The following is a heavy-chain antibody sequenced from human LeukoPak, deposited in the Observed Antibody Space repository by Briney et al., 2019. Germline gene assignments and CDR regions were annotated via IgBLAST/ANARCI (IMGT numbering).Heavy chain of an antibody. V-gene: IGHV4-59*01. CDR2: IYYSGST. J-gene: IGHJ4*02. Sequence: SSETLSLTCTVSGGSISSYYWSWIRQPPGKGLEWIGYIYYSGSTNYNPSLKSRVTISVDTSKNQFSLKLSSVTAADTAVYYCARDDRNCGYFDYWGQGTLVTVSS. CDR1: GGSISSYY. CDR3: ARDDRNCGYFDY. D-gene: IGHD1-14*01.